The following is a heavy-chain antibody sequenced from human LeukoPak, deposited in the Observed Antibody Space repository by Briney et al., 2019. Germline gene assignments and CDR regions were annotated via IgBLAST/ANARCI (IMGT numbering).Heavy chain of an antibody. V-gene: IGHV4-39*01. Sequence: SETLSLTCTVSGGSIRSSYYYWGWIRQPPGKGLEWIGSIYGSGSTYYNPSLKSRVTISVDTSKNQFSLKLNSVTAADTAVYYCARHHGPWGQGTLVTVSS. J-gene: IGHJ5*02. CDR3: ARHHGP. CDR1: GGSIRSSYYY. CDR2: IYGSGST.